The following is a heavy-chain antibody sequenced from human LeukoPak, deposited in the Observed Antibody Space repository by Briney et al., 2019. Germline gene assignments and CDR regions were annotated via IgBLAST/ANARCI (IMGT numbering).Heavy chain of an antibody. CDR2: IIPMFGTA. D-gene: IGHD3-9*01. CDR1: GGTFSSHG. J-gene: IGHJ6*03. CDR3: VRDSLTYDIVTNYYYYYYMDV. Sequence: SVKVSCKASGGTFSSHGISWVRQAPGQGLEGMGGIIPMFGTANYAQKFQGRVSITTDESTSTVYMELSSLRSEDTAVYYCVRDSLTYDIVTNYYYYYYMDVWGKGTTVTVSS. V-gene: IGHV1-69*05.